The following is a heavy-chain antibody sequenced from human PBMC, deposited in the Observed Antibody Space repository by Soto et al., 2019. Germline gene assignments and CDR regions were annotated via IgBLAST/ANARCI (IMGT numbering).Heavy chain of an antibody. CDR3: GRGRSGQIVVFY. V-gene: IGHV1-2*02. D-gene: IGHD1-26*01. Sequence: VASVKVSCKASVYTFTGHYIHWVRQTPEQGPEWMGEIGPESGATRYAQRFQGRVTMTRDMSITTVYMELNNLSPDDTAVYYCGRGRSGQIVVFYWGQGTPVTVSS. CDR2: IGPESGAT. J-gene: IGHJ4*02. CDR1: VYTFTGHY.